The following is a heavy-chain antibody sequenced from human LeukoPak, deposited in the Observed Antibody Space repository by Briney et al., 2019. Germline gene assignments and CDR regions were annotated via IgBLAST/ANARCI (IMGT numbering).Heavy chain of an antibody. CDR3: ARDRGYSTFDN. J-gene: IGHJ5*02. CDR2: MKEDGGEI. CDR1: GFPFSNYL. D-gene: IGHD4-23*01. Sequence: GGSLRLSGAASGFPFSNYLMSWVRQAPGKGLEWVANMKEDGGEINYVDSVKGRFTIYRDNARNSLYLHMNSLRVEDTAVYYCARDRGYSTFDNWGQGTLVTVS. V-gene: IGHV3-7*01.